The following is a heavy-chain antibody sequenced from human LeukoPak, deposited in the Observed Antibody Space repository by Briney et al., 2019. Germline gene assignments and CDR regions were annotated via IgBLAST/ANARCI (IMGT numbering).Heavy chain of an antibody. CDR2: IYSGGST. D-gene: IGHD2-21*02. J-gene: IGHJ3*02. CDR1: GFTVSSNY. V-gene: IGHV3-66*01. CDR3: ARVRVVTTAVGVEAFDI. Sequence: GGSLRLSCAASGFTVSSNYMSWVRQAPGEGLEWVSVIYSGGSTYYADSVKGRFTISRDNSKNTLYLQMNSLGAEDTAVYYCARVRVVTTAVGVEAFDIWGQGTMVTVSS.